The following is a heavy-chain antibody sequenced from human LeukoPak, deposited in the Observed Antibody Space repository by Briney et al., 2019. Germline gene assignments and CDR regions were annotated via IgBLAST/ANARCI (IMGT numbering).Heavy chain of an antibody. J-gene: IGHJ5*02. CDR1: GDSISTSNSY. CDR2: IYYSGNT. D-gene: IGHD4-17*01. CDR3: ARGVTVTTSYNWFDP. Sequence: PSETLSLTCTVSGDSISTSNSYWGWIRQPPGKGLEWIGSIYYSGNTYYNASLKSRVTISVDTSKNQFSLKLTSVTAADTAVYYCARGVTVTTSYNWFDPWGQGTLVTVSS. V-gene: IGHV4-39*01.